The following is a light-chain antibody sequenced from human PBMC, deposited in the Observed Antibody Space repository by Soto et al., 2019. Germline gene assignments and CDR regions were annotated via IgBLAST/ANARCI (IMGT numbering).Light chain of an antibody. J-gene: IGLJ1*01. CDR1: SGDVGGYNY. Sequence: QSVLTQPRSVSGSPGQSVTISCTGTSGDVGGYNYVSWYQHHPGKAPKLMIYDVTKRPSGVRDRFSASKSGNTASLTISGLQAEDEADYYCCSYAGSYTYVFGTGTKLTVL. CDR3: CSYAGSYTYV. CDR2: DVT. V-gene: IGLV2-11*01.